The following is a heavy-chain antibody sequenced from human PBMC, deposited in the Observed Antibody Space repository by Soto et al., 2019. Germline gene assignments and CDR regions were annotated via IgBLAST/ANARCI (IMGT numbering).Heavy chain of an antibody. CDR1: GYSFTSYW. Sequence: EVQLVQSGAEVKKPGESLKISCKGSGYSFTSYWIGWVRQMPGKGLGWMGIIYPGDSDTRYSPSFQGQVTISADKSISTAYLQWSSLKASDTAMYYCARLGVVVPARRRNGSGNRGWFDPWGQGTLVTVSS. J-gene: IGHJ5*02. V-gene: IGHV5-51*03. CDR2: IYPGDSDT. D-gene: IGHD2-2*01. CDR3: ARLGVVVPARRRNGSGNRGWFDP.